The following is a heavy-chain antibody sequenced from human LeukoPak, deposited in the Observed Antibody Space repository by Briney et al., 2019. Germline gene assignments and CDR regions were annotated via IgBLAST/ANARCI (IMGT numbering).Heavy chain of an antibody. J-gene: IGHJ4*02. CDR2: IYTSGGT. Sequence: SETLSLTCTVSGGSISSGSYYWSWIRQPAGKGLEWIGRIYTSGGTNYNPSLKSRVTISVDTSKNQFSLKLSSVTAADTAVYYCARTHYDFWSGYYPGEKDSDYWGQGTLVTVSS. V-gene: IGHV4-61*02. CDR3: ARTHYDFWSGYYPGEKDSDY. D-gene: IGHD3-3*01. CDR1: GGSISSGSYY.